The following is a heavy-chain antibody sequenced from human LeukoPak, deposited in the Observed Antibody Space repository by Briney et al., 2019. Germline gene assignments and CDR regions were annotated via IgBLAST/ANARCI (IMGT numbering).Heavy chain of an antibody. Sequence: GGSLRLSCAASGFTFDDYAMHWVRQAPGKGLEWVSGISWSSGSIGYADSVKGRFTISRDNAKNSLYLQMNSLRAEDMALYYCAKDGSDSGSYQGYYFDYWGQGTLVTVSS. D-gene: IGHD1-26*01. V-gene: IGHV3-9*03. CDR3: AKDGSDSGSYQGYYFDY. CDR2: ISWSSGSI. J-gene: IGHJ4*02. CDR1: GFTFDDYA.